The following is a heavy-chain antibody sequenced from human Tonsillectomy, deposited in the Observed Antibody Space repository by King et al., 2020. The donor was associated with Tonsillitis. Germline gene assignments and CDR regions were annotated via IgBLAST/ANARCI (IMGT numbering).Heavy chain of an antibody. V-gene: IGHV4-39*01. D-gene: IGHD6-19*01. Sequence: QLQESGPGLVKPSETLSLTCTVSGGSITSISYYWGWIRQPPGKGLEWIGNVFYSGSTYYNPSLKSRVTISVDTSKNQFSLKLSSVTAADTAVYYCARLRQWLDYYYYDMDVWGQGTTVTVSS. J-gene: IGHJ6*02. CDR1: GGSITSISYY. CDR2: VFYSGST. CDR3: ARLRQWLDYYYYDMDV.